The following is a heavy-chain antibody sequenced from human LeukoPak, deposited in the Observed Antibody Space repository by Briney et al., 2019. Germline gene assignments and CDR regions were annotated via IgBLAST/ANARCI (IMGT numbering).Heavy chain of an antibody. J-gene: IGHJ4*02. Sequence: ASVKVSCKASGYTFTGNPILWVRQAPGQGLEWMGWIIPNSGATTYAQKFQGRVAMTRDTSISTSFMELSSLRSDDTAVYYCTREDYWGQGTPVTVSS. CDR1: GYTFTGNP. V-gene: IGHV1-2*02. CDR2: IIPNSGAT. CDR3: TREDY.